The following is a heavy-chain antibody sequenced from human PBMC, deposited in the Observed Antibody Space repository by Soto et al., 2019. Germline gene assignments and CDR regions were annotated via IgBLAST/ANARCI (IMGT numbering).Heavy chain of an antibody. CDR2: IYPGDSDT. Sequence: RGESLKISCQGSGYSFTSYWIGWVRQMPGKGLEWVGIIYPGDSDTRYSPSFEGQVTITADKSVSTAYLQWSSLKASDTGIYCCARLDSSRCTSWGQGTLVTVSS. CDR1: GYSFTSYW. CDR3: ARLDSSRCTS. V-gene: IGHV5-51*01. D-gene: IGHD6-13*01. J-gene: IGHJ5*02.